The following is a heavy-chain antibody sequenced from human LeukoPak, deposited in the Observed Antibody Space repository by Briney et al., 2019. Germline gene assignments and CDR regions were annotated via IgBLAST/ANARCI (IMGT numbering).Heavy chain of an antibody. CDR2: IYYSGST. CDR1: GGSISSSSYY. V-gene: IGHV4-39*01. Sequence: KPSETLSLTCTVSGGSISSSSYYWGWIRQPPGKGLEWIGSIYYSGSTYYNPSLKSRVTISVDTSKNQFSLKLSSVTAADTAVYYCALTLGEQWLVLYYFDYWGQGTLVTVSS. D-gene: IGHD6-19*01. CDR3: ALTLGEQWLVLYYFDY. J-gene: IGHJ4*02.